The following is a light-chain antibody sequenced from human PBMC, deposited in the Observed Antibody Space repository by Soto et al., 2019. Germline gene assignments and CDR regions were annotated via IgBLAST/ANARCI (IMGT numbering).Light chain of an antibody. J-gene: IGKJ1*01. V-gene: IGKV4-1*01. CDR3: QQYYSNPRT. CDR2: WAS. CDR1: QSALYSSNNKNH. Sequence: DIVMTQSPDSLAVSLGERATINCKSSQSALYSSNNKNHLGWYQQKPGQPPKLLIYWASTRESGVPDRFSGSGSGTDFTLTISSLQAEDVAVYYCQQYYSNPRTFGQGTKVDIK.